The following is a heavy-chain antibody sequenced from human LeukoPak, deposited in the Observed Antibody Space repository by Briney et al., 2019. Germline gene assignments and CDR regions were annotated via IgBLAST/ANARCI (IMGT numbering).Heavy chain of an antibody. Sequence: GGSLRLSCAASGFTFSNYAMSWVRQAPGKGLEWVSGISGSGGSTYYADSVKGRFTISRDNSKNTLYLQMNSLRAEDTAVHYCAKDRIENCSGGSCYDKGEFDYWGQGSLVAVSS. CDR1: GFTFSNYA. V-gene: IGHV3-23*01. J-gene: IGHJ4*02. CDR3: AKDRIENCSGGSCYDKGEFDY. CDR2: ISGSGGST. D-gene: IGHD2-15*01.